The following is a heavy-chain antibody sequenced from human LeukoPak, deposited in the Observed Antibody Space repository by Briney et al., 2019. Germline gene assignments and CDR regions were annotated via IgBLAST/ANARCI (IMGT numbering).Heavy chain of an antibody. V-gene: IGHV1-18*04. CDR1: GYTFTGYY. Sequence: GASVKVSCKASGYTFTGYYMHWVRQAPGQGLEWMGWISAYNGNTNYAQKLQGRVTMTTDTSTSTAYMELRSLRSDDTAVYYCARGHGRELDYWGQGTLVTVSS. CDR2: ISAYNGNT. CDR3: ARGHGRELDY. D-gene: IGHD1-26*01. J-gene: IGHJ4*02.